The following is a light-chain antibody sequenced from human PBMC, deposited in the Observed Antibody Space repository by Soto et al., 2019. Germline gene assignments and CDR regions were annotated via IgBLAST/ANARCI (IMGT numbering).Light chain of an antibody. V-gene: IGKV3-20*01. CDR2: GAS. CDR1: QSVSSSY. Sequence: EIVFAHSPGTLSFSPVERATLPRRASQSVSSSYLAWYQQKPGQAPRLLIYGASSRATGIPDRFSGSGSGTDFTLTISRLETEDFAVYYCQQYGSSPTFGGGTKVDIK. CDR3: QQYGSSPT. J-gene: IGKJ4*01.